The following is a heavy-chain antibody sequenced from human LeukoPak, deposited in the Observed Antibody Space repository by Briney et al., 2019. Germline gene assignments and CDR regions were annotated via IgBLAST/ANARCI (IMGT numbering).Heavy chain of an antibody. J-gene: IGHJ6*03. CDR2: IYYSGST. V-gene: IGHV4-39*01. Sequence: SETLSLTCTVACGSISSSSYYWGWIREPPGKGLEWIGSIYYSGSTYYNPSLKSRVTISVDPSKNQFSLQLSSVPAADTAVYYCARSGYGRYYYMDVWGKGTTVTVPS. CDR3: ARSGYGRYYYMDV. D-gene: IGHD5-18*01. CDR1: CGSISSSSYY.